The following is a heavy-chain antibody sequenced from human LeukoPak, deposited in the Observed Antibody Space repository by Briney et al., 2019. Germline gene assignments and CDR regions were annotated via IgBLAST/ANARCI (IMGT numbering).Heavy chain of an antibody. V-gene: IGHV3-9*03. J-gene: IGHJ3*02. Sequence: ISWNSGSIGYADSVKGRFTISRDNAKNSLYLQMNSLRAEDMALYYCAKDLSSGWYDGAFDIWGQGTTVTVSS. CDR2: ISWNSGSI. D-gene: IGHD6-19*01. CDR3: AKDLSSGWYDGAFDI.